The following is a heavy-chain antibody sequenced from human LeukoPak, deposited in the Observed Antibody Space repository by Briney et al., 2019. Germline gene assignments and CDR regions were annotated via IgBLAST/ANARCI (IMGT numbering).Heavy chain of an antibody. V-gene: IGHV3-23*01. CDR3: AKDQPVVVVPAAMDY. D-gene: IGHD2-2*01. CDR1: GFTFTNYA. CDR2: ISGSGGST. J-gene: IGHJ4*02. Sequence: GGSLRFSCAASGFTFTNYAMSWVRQAPGKGLEWVSTISGSGGSTYYADSVKGRFTISRDNSKNTLYLQMNSLRAEDTAVYYCAKDQPVVVVPAAMDYWGQGTLVTVSS.